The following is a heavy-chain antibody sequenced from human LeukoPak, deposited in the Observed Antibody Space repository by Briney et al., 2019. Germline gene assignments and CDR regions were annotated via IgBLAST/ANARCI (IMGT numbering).Heavy chain of an antibody. D-gene: IGHD3-22*01. CDR3: ATTGVDSSGYYGY. J-gene: IGHJ4*02. CDR1: GFTFSDYS. CDR2: ISSSSYI. V-gene: IGHV3-21*04. Sequence: GGSLRLSCAASGFTFSDYSMNWVRQAPGKGLEWVSSISSSSYIYYPDSVKGRFTISRDNAKNSLYLQMNSLRAEDTAVYYCATTGVDSSGYYGYWGQGTLVTVSS.